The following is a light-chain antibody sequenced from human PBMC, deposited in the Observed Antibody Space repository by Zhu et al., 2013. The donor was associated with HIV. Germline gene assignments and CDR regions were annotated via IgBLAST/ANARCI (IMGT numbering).Light chain of an antibody. V-gene: IGKV1-9*01. J-gene: IGKJ5*01. CDR3: QQVKTYPIT. Sequence: IQLTQSPPYLSASVGDRVTITCRASQGISDYLAWYQQTPGRAPKVLVHGATILQSGAPSRFSGSGSGTYFSLTISSLQPEDSGIYYCQQVKTYPITFGQGRDWRLN. CDR1: QGISDY. CDR2: GAT.